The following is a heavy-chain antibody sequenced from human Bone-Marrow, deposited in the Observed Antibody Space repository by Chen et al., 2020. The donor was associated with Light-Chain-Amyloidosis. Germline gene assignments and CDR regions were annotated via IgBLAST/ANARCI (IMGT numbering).Heavy chain of an antibody. CDR2: IYYSGST. Sequence: QLQLQESGPGLVKPSETLSLTCTVSGGSISSSSYYWGCIREPPGKGLEWIGSIYYSGSTYYTPSLKSRVTISVDTSKNQFSLKLSSVTAADTAVYYCARAGDWQWPADFDYWGQGTLVTVSS. V-gene: IGHV4-39*07. J-gene: IGHJ4*02. CDR3: ARAGDWQWPADFDY. CDR1: GGSISSSSYY. D-gene: IGHD6-19*01.